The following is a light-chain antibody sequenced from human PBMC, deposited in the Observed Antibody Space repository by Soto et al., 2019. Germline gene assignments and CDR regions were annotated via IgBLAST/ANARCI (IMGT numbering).Light chain of an antibody. CDR3: QLWDSISDHVI. CDR1: QIGTRS. V-gene: IGLV3-21*02. Sequence: SYELTQPPSVSMAPGQTARMTCGGYQIGTRSVHWYQQKPGQAPALVVYDDNDRPSGIPERFSGSNSGNMATLTISRVEAGDEADYYCQLWDSISDHVIFGGGTKLTVL. J-gene: IGLJ2*01. CDR2: DDN.